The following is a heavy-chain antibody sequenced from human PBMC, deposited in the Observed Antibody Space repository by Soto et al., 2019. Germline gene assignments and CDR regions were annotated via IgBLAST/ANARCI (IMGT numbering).Heavy chain of an antibody. CDR3: ARHPSDFWFDP. J-gene: IGHJ5*02. CDR1: GGSISSGGYS. V-gene: IGHV4-30-2*03. CDR2: IYHSGST. Sequence: PSETLSLTCAVSGGSISSGGYSWSWIRQPPGKGLEWIGYIYHSGSTYYNPSPKSRVTISVDTSKNQFSLKLSSVTAADMAVYYCARHPSDFWFDPWGQGTLVTVSS. D-gene: IGHD2-21*02.